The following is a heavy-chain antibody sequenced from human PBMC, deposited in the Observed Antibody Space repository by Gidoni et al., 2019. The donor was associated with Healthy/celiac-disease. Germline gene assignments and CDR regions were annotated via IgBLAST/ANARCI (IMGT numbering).Heavy chain of an antibody. D-gene: IGHD6-6*01. CDR3: ARRGRKQLFGHFWFDP. CDR2: ST. V-gene: IGHV4-39*01. J-gene: IGHJ5*02. Sequence: STYYNPSLKSRVTISVDTSKNQFSLKLSSVTAADTAVYYCARRGRKQLFGHFWFDPWGQGTLVTVSS.